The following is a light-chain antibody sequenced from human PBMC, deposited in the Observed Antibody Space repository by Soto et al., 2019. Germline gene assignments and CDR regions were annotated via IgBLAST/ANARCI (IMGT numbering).Light chain of an antibody. CDR1: RDIKNY. V-gene: IGKV1-33*01. CDR3: QQCDDFIT. Sequence: DILMTQSPSSLSASVGDRVTMTCQASRDIKNYLNWYQQKPGKAPKLLIYEASNLETGVPSRFSGSGSGRSFTFSISSLQPEDIATYYCQQCDDFITFGGGTRIEIK. J-gene: IGKJ4*01. CDR2: EAS.